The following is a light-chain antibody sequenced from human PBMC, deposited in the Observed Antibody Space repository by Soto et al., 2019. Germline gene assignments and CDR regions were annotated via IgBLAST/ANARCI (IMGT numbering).Light chain of an antibody. J-gene: IGLJ2*01. V-gene: IGLV2-14*01. CDR3: SSYSISNTLVV. CDR1: SSDVGGYDY. Sequence: QSVLTQPASVSGSPGQSITISCTGTSSDVGGYDYVSWYQQHPGKAPKLLIYAVTNRPSGVSNRFSGSKSGNTASLTISGLQAEDEADYYCSSYSISNTLVVFGGGTKLTVL. CDR2: AVT.